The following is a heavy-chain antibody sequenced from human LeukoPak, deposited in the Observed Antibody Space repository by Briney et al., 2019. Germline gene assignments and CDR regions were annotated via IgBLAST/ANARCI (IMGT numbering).Heavy chain of an antibody. V-gene: IGHV4-59*01. CDR2: IYYSGST. Sequence: SETLSLTCTVSGGSISSYYWSWIRQPPGKGLEWIGYIYYSGSTNYNPSLKSRVTISVDTSKNQFSLKLSSVTAADTAVYYCAGGITMVRVDYWGQGTLVTVSS. CDR3: AGGITMVRVDY. J-gene: IGHJ4*02. D-gene: IGHD3-10*01. CDR1: GGSISSYY.